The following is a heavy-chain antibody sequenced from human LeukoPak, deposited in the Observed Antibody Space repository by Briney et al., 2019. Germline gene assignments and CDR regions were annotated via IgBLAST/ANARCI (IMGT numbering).Heavy chain of an antibody. V-gene: IGHV3-30*02. CDR3: AKDAPSYYYDSSGYFDY. CDR2: IRYDGSNK. D-gene: IGHD3-22*01. CDR1: GFTFSSYG. Sequence: TGGSLRLSCAASGFTFSSYGMHWVRQAPGKGLEWVAFIRYDGSNKYYADSVKGRFTISRDNSENTMYLQMNSLRAEDTAVYYCAKDAPSYYYDSSGYFDYWGQGTLVTVSS. J-gene: IGHJ4*02.